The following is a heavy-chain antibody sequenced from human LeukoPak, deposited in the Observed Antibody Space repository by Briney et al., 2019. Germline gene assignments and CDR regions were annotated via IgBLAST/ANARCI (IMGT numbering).Heavy chain of an antibody. CDR1: GFTFSSYE. CDR2: ISSSGSTI. Sequence: PGGSLRLSCAASGFTFSSYEMDWVRQAPGKGLEWVSYISSSGSTIYYADSVKGRFTISRDNAKNSLYLQMNSLRAEDTAVYYCARESGRFNFDYWGQGTLVTVSS. D-gene: IGHD1-26*01. V-gene: IGHV3-48*03. CDR3: ARESGRFNFDY. J-gene: IGHJ4*02.